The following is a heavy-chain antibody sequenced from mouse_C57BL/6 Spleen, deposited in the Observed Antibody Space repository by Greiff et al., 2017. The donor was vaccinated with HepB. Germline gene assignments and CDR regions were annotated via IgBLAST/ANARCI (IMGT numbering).Heavy chain of an antibody. D-gene: IGHD1-1*01. CDR2: IYPGDGDT. CDR1: GYAFSSYW. J-gene: IGHJ4*01. CDR3: ARTPYYYGSRYYAMDY. Sequence: QVQLQQSGAELVKPGASVKISCKASGYAFSSYWMNWVKQRPGKGLEWIGQIYPGDGDTNYNGKFKGKATLTADKSSSTAYMQLSSLTSEDSAVYFCARTPYYYGSRYYAMDYWGQGTSVTVSS. V-gene: IGHV1-80*01.